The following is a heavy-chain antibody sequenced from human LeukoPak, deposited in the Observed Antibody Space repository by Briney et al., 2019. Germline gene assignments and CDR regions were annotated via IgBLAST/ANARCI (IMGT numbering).Heavy chain of an antibody. Sequence: GGSLRLSCAASGFTFSSYAMSWVRQAPGKGLEWVSDINGSGGSTYYADSVKGRFTISRDNSKNTLYLQMNSLRAEDTAVYYCAKSGYNRFDYWGQGTLVPVSS. CDR3: AKSGYNRFDY. CDR1: GFTFSSYA. V-gene: IGHV3-23*01. D-gene: IGHD5-18*01. CDR2: INGSGGST. J-gene: IGHJ4*02.